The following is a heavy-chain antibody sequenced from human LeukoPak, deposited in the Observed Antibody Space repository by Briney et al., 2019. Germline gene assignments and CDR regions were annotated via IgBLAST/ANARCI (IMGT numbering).Heavy chain of an antibody. D-gene: IGHD1-26*01. CDR3: AKDGGTYFDY. V-gene: IGHV3-30*02. CDR2: IRYEGSNK. Sequence: GGSLRLSCAASGFTFSTYGMHWVRQAPGKGLEWVGFIRYEGSNKYYADSVKGRFTISRDNSKNTLYLQMNSLRAEDTALYYCAKDGGTYFDYWGQGILVTVPS. CDR1: GFTFSTYG. J-gene: IGHJ4*02.